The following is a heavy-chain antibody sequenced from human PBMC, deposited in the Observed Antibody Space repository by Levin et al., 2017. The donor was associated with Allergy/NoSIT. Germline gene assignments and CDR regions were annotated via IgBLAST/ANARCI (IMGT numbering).Heavy chain of an antibody. V-gene: IGHV4-59*11. CDR2: IYFGGST. CDR1: GGSINSHY. Sequence: ESLKISCTVSGGSINSHYWSWIRQPPGKGLEWMGHIYFGGSTDYNPSLKSRVTISVDRSKNHFSLRLISVTSADTAVYYCARDAAYAYGSGSYYSVVDVWGKGTTVIVSS. D-gene: IGHD3-10*01. J-gene: IGHJ6*04. CDR3: ARDAAYAYGSGSYYSVVDV.